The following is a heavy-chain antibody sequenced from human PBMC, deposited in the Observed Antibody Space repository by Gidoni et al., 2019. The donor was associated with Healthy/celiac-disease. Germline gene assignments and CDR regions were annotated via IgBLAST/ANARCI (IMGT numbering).Heavy chain of an antibody. CDR1: DFNFSSYA. V-gene: IGHV3-23*01. J-gene: IGHJ5*02. CDR2: ISGSGGST. D-gene: IGHD2-15*01. Sequence: EVTLLESGGRLIRRGGSMRLSCAAYDFNFSSYAMSWFGQAPGKGLEGVSAISGSGGSTYYEDDVKGRFTISRDNSKNTLYLQMNSLRAEDTAVYYCAKGVVVVAATQYDPWGQGTLVTVSS. CDR3: AKGVVVVAATQYDP.